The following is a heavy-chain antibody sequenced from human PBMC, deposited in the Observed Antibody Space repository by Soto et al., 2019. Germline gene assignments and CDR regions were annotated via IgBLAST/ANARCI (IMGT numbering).Heavy chain of an antibody. J-gene: IGHJ5*02. CDR1: GFTFSSYG. CDR2: IWYDGSNK. D-gene: IGHD3-22*01. CDR3: ARRAYDSSGYWSGFDP. Sequence: QVQLVESGGGVVQPGRSLRLSCAASGFTFSSYGMHWVRQAPGKGLEWVAVIWYDGSNKYYADSVKGRFTISRDNSKNTRYLQMNSLRAEDTAVYYCARRAYDSSGYWSGFDPWGQGTLVTVSS. V-gene: IGHV3-33*01.